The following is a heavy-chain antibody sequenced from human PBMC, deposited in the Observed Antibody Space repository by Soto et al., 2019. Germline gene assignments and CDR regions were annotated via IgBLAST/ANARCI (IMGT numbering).Heavy chain of an antibody. D-gene: IGHD3-3*01. CDR3: ARGERITTFGVVHDALDI. CDR1: EFTFSDYG. Sequence: QAQLVESGGGVVHPGRSLRLSCAASEFTFSDYGMHWVRQAPGKGLEWVAVILYDGSREYYADSVKGRFTISRDNSKNTLDLQMNNLRTDDTAVYYCARGERITTFGVVHDALDIWGQGTKVTVSS. J-gene: IGHJ3*02. V-gene: IGHV3-30*03. CDR2: ILYDGSRE.